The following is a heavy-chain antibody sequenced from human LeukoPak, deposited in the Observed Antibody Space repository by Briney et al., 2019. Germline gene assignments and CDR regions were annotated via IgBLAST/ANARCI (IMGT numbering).Heavy chain of an antibody. CDR2: VNPDNGNA. Sequence: GASVKVSCKASGYTFDNYDINWVRQAPGQGLEWVGWVNPDNGNAGLGQKFRGRFTLTRNTSINTVYMEVNSLRSEDTAVYYCSRGAPVAIFGPGLEQYFEHWGQGTLLTASS. D-gene: IGHD3-3*01. CDR3: SRGAPVAIFGPGLEQYFEH. CDR1: GYTFDNYD. V-gene: IGHV1-8*02. J-gene: IGHJ4*02.